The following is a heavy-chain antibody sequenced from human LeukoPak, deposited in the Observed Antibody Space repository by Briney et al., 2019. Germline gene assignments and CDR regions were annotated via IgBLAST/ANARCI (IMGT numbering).Heavy chain of an antibody. J-gene: IGHJ4*02. V-gene: IGHV1-3*02. CDR2: SNAGNGNT. D-gene: IGHD3-10*01. Sequence: GASVKVSCKASGYTFTSYAMHWVRQAPGQRLQWMGWSNAGNGNTKYSQEFQGRVTMTRNTSISTAYMELSSLRSEDTAVYYCARVGKILWFGESSTGFDYWGQGTLVIVSS. CDR3: ARVGKILWFGESSTGFDY. CDR1: GYTFTSYA.